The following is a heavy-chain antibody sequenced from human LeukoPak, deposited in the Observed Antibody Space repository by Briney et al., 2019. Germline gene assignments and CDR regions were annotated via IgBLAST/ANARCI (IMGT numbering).Heavy chain of an antibody. V-gene: IGHV3-53*01. CDR1: GVTVSTNY. CDR2: IYTGDST. D-gene: IGHD2-15*01. Sequence: GGSLRLSCAASGVTVSTNYMSWVRQAPGKGLEWVSVIYTGDSTYYADSVKGRFTFFRDSSKNTLYLQMSSLRAEDTAVYYCARVVVVGSATPRGRYFDLWGRGTLVTVSS. J-gene: IGHJ2*01. CDR3: ARVVVVGSATPRGRYFDL.